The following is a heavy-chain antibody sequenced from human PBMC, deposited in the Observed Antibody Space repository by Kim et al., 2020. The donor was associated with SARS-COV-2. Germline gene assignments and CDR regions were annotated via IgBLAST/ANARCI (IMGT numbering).Heavy chain of an antibody. CDR2: ISYDGSNK. CDR1: GFTFSSYA. Sequence: GGSLRLSCAASGFTFSSYAMHWVRQAPGKGLEWVAVISYDGSNKYYADSVKGRFTISRDNSKNTLYLQMNSLRAEDTAVYYCARDIIAVAALDYWGQGTL. J-gene: IGHJ4*02. CDR3: ARDIIAVAALDY. D-gene: IGHD6-19*01. V-gene: IGHV3-30*04.